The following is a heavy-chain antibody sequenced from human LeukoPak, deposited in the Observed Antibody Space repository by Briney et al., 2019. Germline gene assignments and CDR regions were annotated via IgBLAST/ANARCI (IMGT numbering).Heavy chain of an antibody. CDR2: IYHSGST. Sequence: SETLSLTCTVSGYSISSGYFWGWVRQPPGKGLEWIGNIYHSGSTYYNPSLKSRVTISVDTSKNQFSLKLSSVTAADTAVYYCARTLCSSGWCPFDYWGQGALVTVSS. CDR1: GYSISSGYF. D-gene: IGHD6-19*01. CDR3: ARTLCSSGWCPFDY. J-gene: IGHJ4*02. V-gene: IGHV4-38-2*02.